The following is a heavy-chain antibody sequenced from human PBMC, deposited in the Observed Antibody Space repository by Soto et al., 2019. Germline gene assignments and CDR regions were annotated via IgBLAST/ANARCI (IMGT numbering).Heavy chain of an antibody. CDR3: AKEGSGWSKYYFDY. Sequence: PGGSLRLSCAASGFTFSSYGMHWVRQAPGKGLEWVAVISYDGSNKYYADSVKGRFTISRDNSKNTLYLQMNSLRAEDTAVYYCAKEGSGWSKYYFDYWGQGTLVTVSS. J-gene: IGHJ4*02. D-gene: IGHD6-19*01. CDR1: GFTFSSYG. CDR2: ISYDGSNK. V-gene: IGHV3-30*18.